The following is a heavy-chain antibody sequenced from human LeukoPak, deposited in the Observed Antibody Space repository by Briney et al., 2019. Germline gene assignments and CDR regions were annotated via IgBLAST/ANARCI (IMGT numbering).Heavy chain of an antibody. CDR2: IYYSGST. CDR1: GGSISSSDYY. CDR3: ARLTTGDYSNDY. D-gene: IGHD4-11*01. J-gene: IGHJ4*02. V-gene: IGHV4-39*01. Sequence: PSETLSLTCTVSGGSISSSDYYWGWIRQPPGKGLEWIGSIYYSGSTYYNPSLKSRVTISVDTSKNQFSLKLSSVTAADTAVYYCARLTTGDYSNDYWGQGTLVTVSS.